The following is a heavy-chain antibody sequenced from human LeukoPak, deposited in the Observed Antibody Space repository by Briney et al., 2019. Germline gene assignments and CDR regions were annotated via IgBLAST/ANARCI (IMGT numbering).Heavy chain of an antibody. D-gene: IGHD5-18*01. Sequence: SETLSLTCTASGGSISNYYWTWIRQPPGKGLEWIGYISYSGSTNYNPSLKSRVTISEDTSKNQFSLKLNSVTAADTALYYCARGYSYGYAWWFDPWGQGTLVTVSS. CDR2: ISYSGST. CDR3: ARGYSYGYAWWFDP. V-gene: IGHV4-59*01. CDR1: GGSISNYY. J-gene: IGHJ5*02.